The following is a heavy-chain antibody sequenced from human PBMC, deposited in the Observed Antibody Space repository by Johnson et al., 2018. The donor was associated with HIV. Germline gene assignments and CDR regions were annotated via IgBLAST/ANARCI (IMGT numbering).Heavy chain of an antibody. J-gene: IGHJ3*02. V-gene: IGHV3-15*01. CDR2: IKRKTDGETT. CDR3: AREGRTGPDTFDI. CDR1: GFTFTNAW. Sequence: VQLVESGGGLVKPGGSLRLSCAASGFTFTNAWMHWVRQAPGKGLEWVGRIKRKTDGETTDYTTPVKGRFTVSRDNSKNTLFLQMNGLRAEDTAVYYCAREGRTGPDTFDIWGQGTMLTVSS.